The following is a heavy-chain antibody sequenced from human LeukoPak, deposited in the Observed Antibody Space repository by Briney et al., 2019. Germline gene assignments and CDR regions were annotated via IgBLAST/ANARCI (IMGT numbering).Heavy chain of an antibody. D-gene: IGHD2-21*01. Sequence: GGSLRLSCAASGFTFNRNAISWVRQAPGKGLEWVSTIGGSGDKTFYADSVKGRFTISRDNAKNSLYLQMNSLRAEDTAVYYCARAHVFHYYYYMDVWGKGTTVTVSS. J-gene: IGHJ6*03. CDR2: IGGSGDKT. CDR3: ARAHVFHYYYYMDV. V-gene: IGHV3-21*01. CDR1: GFTFNRNA.